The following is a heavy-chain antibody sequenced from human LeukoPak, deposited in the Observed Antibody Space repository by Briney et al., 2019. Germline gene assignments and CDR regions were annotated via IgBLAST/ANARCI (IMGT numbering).Heavy chain of an antibody. D-gene: IGHD6-6*01. CDR3: ARDYSSSSLRVMDYYYMDV. CDR2: IYHSGST. CDR1: GGSISSGGYY. Sequence: PSETLSLTCTVSGGSISSGGYYWGWIRQPPGKGLEWIGSIYHSGSTYYNPSLKSRVTISVDTSKNQFSLKLSSVTAADTAVYYCARDYSSSSLRVMDYYYMDVWGKGTTVTVSS. V-gene: IGHV4-39*07. J-gene: IGHJ6*03.